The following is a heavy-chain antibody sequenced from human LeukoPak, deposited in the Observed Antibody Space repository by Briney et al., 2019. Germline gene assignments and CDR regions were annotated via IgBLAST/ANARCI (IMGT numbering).Heavy chain of an antibody. J-gene: IGHJ4*02. V-gene: IGHV4-39*07. CDR3: AKTGSSIAARPPDY. CDR1: GGSFSSSPYY. Sequence: SETLSLTCTVSGGSFSSSPYYWGWLRQPPGKGLEWIGSVYYSGTTYYSPSLKSRVTISLDTSKNQFSLRLTSVTAADTAVYYCAKTGSSIAARPPDYWGQGTLVTVSS. D-gene: IGHD6-6*01. CDR2: VYYSGTT.